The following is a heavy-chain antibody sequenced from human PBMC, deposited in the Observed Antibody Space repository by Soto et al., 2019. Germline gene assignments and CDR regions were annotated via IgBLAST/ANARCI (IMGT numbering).Heavy chain of an antibody. J-gene: IGHJ5*01. V-gene: IGHV3-48*01. CDR1: GFAFSGHS. Sequence: GGSLRLSCEASGFAFSGHSMNWVRQAPGKGLEWISSITNSGSRTYYADSAKGRFTISSDNSDNTLYLQVHSLRAEDTAVYYCAKDRRAGGNSAFYFDFWGQGAQVTVSS. CDR3: AKDRRAGGNSAFYFDF. CDR2: ITNSGSRT. D-gene: IGHD3-16*01.